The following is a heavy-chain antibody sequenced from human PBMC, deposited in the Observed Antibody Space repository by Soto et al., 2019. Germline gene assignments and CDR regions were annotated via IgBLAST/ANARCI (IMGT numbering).Heavy chain of an antibody. D-gene: IGHD6-13*01. CDR2: IVPLFRTT. Sequence: GASVKVSCKTSGGTFSSYAISWVRQAPGQELEWMGGIVPLFRTTNYAQKFQGRVTITADTSTYTMYMELSGLRSGDTAVYYCARGGYSSTWSNLLDRSGLDVWGQGTTVTVSS. CDR3: ARGGYSSTWSNLLDRSGLDV. J-gene: IGHJ6*02. V-gene: IGHV1-69*06. CDR1: GGTFSSYA.